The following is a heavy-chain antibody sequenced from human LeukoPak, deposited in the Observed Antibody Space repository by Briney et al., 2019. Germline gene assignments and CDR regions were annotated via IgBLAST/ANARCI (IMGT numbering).Heavy chain of an antibody. CDR2: ISAYNGNS. D-gene: IGHD6-19*01. J-gene: IGHJ3*02. CDR3: ARFLLPHYSSGWSYTDDAFNI. Sequence: ASVQVSCKASGYTFTSYGISWARQAPGQGLEWMGWISAYNGNSNYAQHLRGRVTMTTDTSTSTAYMELRSLRSDDTAVYYCARFLLPHYSSGWSYTDDAFNIWGQGTMVTVSS. CDR1: GYTFTSYG. V-gene: IGHV1-18*01.